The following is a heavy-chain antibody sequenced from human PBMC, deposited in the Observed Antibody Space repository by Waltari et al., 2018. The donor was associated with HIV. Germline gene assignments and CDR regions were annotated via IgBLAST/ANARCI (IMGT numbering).Heavy chain of an antibody. CDR3: AKDIIMSYDSSGYFDY. D-gene: IGHD3-22*01. Sequence: EVQLVESGGGLVQPGGSLRLSCAASGFTFSSYAMSWVRQAPGKGLEWVSAISGSGGSTYYADSVKGRFTISRDNSKNTLYLQMNSLRAEDTAVYYCAKDIIMSYDSSGYFDYWGQGTLVTVSS. CDR1: GFTFSSYA. CDR2: ISGSGGST. V-gene: IGHV3-23*04. J-gene: IGHJ4*02.